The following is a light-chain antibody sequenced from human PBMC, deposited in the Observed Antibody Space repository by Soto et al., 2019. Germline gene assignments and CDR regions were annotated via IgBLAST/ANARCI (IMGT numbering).Light chain of an antibody. V-gene: IGKV3-11*01. CDR1: QSVSNY. Sequence: EIVLTQSPATLSLSPGERATVSCRASQSVSNYLGWYQQKPGQAPRLLIYDASNRATDIPARFSGSGSGTDFTLTISSVEPEDFAVYYCQHGGTFGQGTRLEIK. J-gene: IGKJ5*01. CDR2: DAS. CDR3: QHGGT.